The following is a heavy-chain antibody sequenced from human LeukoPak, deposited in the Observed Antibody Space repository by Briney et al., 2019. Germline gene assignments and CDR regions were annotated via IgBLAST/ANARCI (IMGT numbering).Heavy chain of an antibody. Sequence: SETLSLTCAVYGGSFGGYYWSWIRQPPGKGLEWIGEINHSGSTNYNPSLKSRVTISVDTSKNQFSLKLSSVTAADTAVYYCARGKQYQLPTRRHYYYMDVWGKGTTVTASS. CDR3: ARGKQYQLPTRRHYYYMDV. CDR2: INHSGST. V-gene: IGHV4-34*01. J-gene: IGHJ6*03. D-gene: IGHD2-2*01. CDR1: GGSFGGYY.